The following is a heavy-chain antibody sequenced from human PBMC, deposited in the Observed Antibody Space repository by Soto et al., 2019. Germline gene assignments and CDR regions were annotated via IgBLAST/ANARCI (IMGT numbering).Heavy chain of an antibody. CDR3: ARLDSPYYYDY. Sequence: KSSDTLSLTCTVSGDAVSIRNCYWRWIRLPPGKGLEWIGYLYYSGITNYNPSLKSRVTISADTYKNQFSLKLSSVTAADTAVYYCARLDSPYYYDYWGQGNLVTVFS. CDR1: GDAVSIRNCY. V-gene: IGHV4-61*01. D-gene: IGHD2-2*03. CDR2: LYYSGIT. J-gene: IGHJ4*02.